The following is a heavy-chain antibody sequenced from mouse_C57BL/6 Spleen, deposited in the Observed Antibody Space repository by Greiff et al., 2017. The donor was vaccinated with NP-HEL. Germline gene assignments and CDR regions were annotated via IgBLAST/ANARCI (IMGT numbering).Heavy chain of an antibody. J-gene: IGHJ2*01. V-gene: IGHV1-26*01. CDR3: AATEAY. D-gene: IGHD1-1*01. Sequence: EVQLQQSGPELVKPGASVKISCKASGYTFTDYYMNWVKQSHGKSLEWIGDINPNNGGTSYNQKFKGKATLTVDKSSSTAYMERRSLTSEDSAVYYCAATEAYWGQGTTLTVSS. CDR2: INPNNGGT. CDR1: GYTFTDYY.